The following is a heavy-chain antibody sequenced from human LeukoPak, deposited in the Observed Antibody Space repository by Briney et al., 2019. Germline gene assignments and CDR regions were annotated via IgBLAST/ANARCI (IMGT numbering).Heavy chain of an antibody. CDR3: ARDTQQLVPNFDY. D-gene: IGHD6-13*01. J-gene: IGHJ4*02. CDR2: ISYDGSNK. CDR1: GFTFSSYA. V-gene: IGHV3-30-3*01. Sequence: GGSLRLSCAASGFTFSSYAMHWVRQAPGKGLEWVAVISYDGSNKYYADSVKGRFTISRDNSKNTLYLQMNSLRAEDTAVYYCARDTQQLVPNFDYWGQGTLVTVSS.